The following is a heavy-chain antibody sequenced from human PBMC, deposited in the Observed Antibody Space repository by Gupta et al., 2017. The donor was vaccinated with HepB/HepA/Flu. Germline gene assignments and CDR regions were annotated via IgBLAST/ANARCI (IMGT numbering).Heavy chain of an antibody. CDR3: ARAPPWGWNYVGGYYYYYYMDV. Sequence: EVQLVESGGGLVKPGGSLRLSCAASGFTFRSYSMTWVRQAPGKGLEWVSSISSSSSYIYYADSVKGRFTISRDNAKNSLYLQMNSLRAEDTAVYYCARAPPWGWNYVGGYYYYYYMDVWGKGTTVTVSS. D-gene: IGHD1-7*01. V-gene: IGHV3-21*01. J-gene: IGHJ6*03. CDR2: ISSSSSYI. CDR1: GFTFRSYS.